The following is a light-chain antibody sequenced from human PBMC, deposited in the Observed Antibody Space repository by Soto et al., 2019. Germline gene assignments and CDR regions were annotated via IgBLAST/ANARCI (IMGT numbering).Light chain of an antibody. J-gene: IGLJ3*02. Sequence: QSVLTQPPSASGTPGQRVTISCSGSSSNIGDNYVYWYQQLPGTAPKLVIYRNNQRPSGVPDRFSGSKYATSASLAITGLRPEDEADYYCAGWIDTVNGPRWVFGGGTKVTV. V-gene: IGLV1-47*01. CDR3: AGWIDTVNGPRWV. CDR2: RNN. CDR1: SSNIGDNY.